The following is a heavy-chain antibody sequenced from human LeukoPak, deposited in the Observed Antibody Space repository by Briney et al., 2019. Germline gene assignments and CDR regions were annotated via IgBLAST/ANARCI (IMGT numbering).Heavy chain of an antibody. D-gene: IGHD3-10*01. CDR2: FDTEDGET. Sequence: GASVKVSCKVSGYTLTELSMHWVRQAPGKGLEWMGGFDTEDGETIYAQKFQGRVTMTEDTSTDKAYMELSSVRSEDTAVYYCATGIALWFGELSAYWGQGTLVTVSS. CDR1: GYTLTELS. V-gene: IGHV1-24*01. CDR3: ATGIALWFGELSAY. J-gene: IGHJ4*02.